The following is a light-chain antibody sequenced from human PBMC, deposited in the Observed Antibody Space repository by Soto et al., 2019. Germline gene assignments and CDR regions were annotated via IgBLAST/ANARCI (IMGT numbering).Light chain of an antibody. V-gene: IGKV4-1*01. CDR3: QQYYSTPPA. J-gene: IGKJ1*01. CDR2: WAS. CDR1: QSFLSSSNNKNY. Sequence: DIVMTQSPDSMAVSLGDRSTINCKSSQSFLSSSNNKNYLAWYQQKPGQPPKLLIYWASTRESGVPDRFSGSGSGTDFTLTISSLQAEDVAVYYCQQYYSTPPAFGQGTKVEIK.